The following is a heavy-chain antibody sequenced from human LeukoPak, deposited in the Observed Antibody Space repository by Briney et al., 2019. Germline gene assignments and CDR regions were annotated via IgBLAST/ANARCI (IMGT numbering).Heavy chain of an antibody. D-gene: IGHD3-3*01. Sequence: SETLSLTCTVSGCTISSGDYYWSWIRQPPGKSLARLGYIYYIGSTYYYPSLKSRVTISVDTSKNQFSLKLSSVTAVDTAVYYCARVSLTYYDFWSGKMGPFDPWGQGTLVTVSS. J-gene: IGHJ5*02. V-gene: IGHV4-30-4*01. CDR3: ARVSLTYYDFWSGKMGPFDP. CDR2: IYYIGST. CDR1: GCTISSGDYY.